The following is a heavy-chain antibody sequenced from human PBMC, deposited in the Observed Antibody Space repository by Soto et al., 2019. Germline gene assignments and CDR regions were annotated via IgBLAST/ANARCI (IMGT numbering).Heavy chain of an antibody. J-gene: IGHJ5*02. CDR3: ARDRRIAVAGGVWFDP. D-gene: IGHD6-19*01. CDR1: GFTVSSNY. CDR2: IYSGGST. V-gene: IGHV3-53*01. Sequence: GGSLRLSCAASGFTVSSNYMSWVRQAPGKGLEWVSVIYSGGSTYYADSVKGRFTISRDNSKNTLYLQMNSLRAEDTAVYYCARDRRIAVAGGVWFDPWGQGTLVTVSS.